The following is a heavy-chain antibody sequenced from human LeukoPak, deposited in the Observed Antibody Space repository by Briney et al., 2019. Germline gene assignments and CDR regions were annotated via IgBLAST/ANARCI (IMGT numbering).Heavy chain of an antibody. V-gene: IGHV4-39*01. Sequence: PSETLSLTCTVSGGSISSSSYYWGWIRQPPGKGLEWIGSIYYSGSTYYNPSLKSRVTISVDTSKNQFSLKLGSVTAADTAVYYCATLIGYCSSTSCSNWFDPWGQGTLVTVSS. CDR1: GGSISSSSYY. CDR2: IYYSGST. CDR3: ATLIGYCSSTSCSNWFDP. J-gene: IGHJ5*02. D-gene: IGHD2-2*01.